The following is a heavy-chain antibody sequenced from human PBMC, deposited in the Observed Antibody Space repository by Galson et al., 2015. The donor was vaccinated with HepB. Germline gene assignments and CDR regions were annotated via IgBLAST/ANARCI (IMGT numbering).Heavy chain of an antibody. CDR3: ARAPVRDIFLNWFDP. Sequence: SLRLSCAASGFTFSSYWMHWVRQAPGKGLVWVSRISGDGSSASYADSVKGRFTISRDNAKNTLDLQMNSLRAEDTAVYYCARAPVRDIFLNWFDPWGQGTLVTVSS. D-gene: IGHD3-9*01. CDR1: GFTFSSYW. J-gene: IGHJ5*02. V-gene: IGHV3-74*01. CDR2: ISGDGSSA.